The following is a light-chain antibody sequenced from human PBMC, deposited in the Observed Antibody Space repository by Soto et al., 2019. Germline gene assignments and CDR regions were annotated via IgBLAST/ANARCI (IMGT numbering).Light chain of an antibody. CDR2: DVX. V-gene: IGLV2-14*01. CDR1: SXYVGGYNY. Sequence: QSVLTQPASVSGSPGQSITVSCTGTSXYVGGYNYVSWYQQHPGKVPQLMIYDVXXXPSXVSNRFSGSKSGNTASLTTSGLQAEDEADYYCSSYTSSNTYVFGTGTKVTVL. J-gene: IGLJ1*01. CDR3: SSYTSSNTYV.